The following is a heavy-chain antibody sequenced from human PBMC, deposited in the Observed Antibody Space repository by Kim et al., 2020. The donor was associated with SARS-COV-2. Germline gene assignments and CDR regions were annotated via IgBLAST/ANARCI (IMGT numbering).Heavy chain of an antibody. CDR3: ARLVAGPTALFDY. Sequence: ETLSLTCAVYGGSLSGYFWSWIRQPPGKGLEWIGEINHSGSTNYNPSLKSRVTMSVDTSKTQFSLILRSVTAADSAVYYCARLVAGPTALFDYWGQGTL. V-gene: IGHV4-34*01. CDR1: GGSLSGYF. CDR2: INHSGST. D-gene: IGHD6-19*01. J-gene: IGHJ4*02.